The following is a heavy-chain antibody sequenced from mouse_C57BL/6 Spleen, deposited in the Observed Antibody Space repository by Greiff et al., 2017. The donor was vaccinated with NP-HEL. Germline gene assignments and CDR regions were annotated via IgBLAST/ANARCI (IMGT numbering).Heavy chain of an antibody. CDR3: ARDPPLGPFAY. CDR1: GFTFSSYA. CDR2: ISDGGSYT. J-gene: IGHJ3*01. Sequence: EVMLVESGGGLVKPGGSLKLSCAASGFTFSSYAMSWVRQTPEQRLEWVATISDGGSYTYYPDNVKGRFTISRDNAKNNLYLQMSHLKSEDTAMYYCARDPPLGPFAYWGQGTLVTVSA. V-gene: IGHV5-4*01. D-gene: IGHD4-1*01.